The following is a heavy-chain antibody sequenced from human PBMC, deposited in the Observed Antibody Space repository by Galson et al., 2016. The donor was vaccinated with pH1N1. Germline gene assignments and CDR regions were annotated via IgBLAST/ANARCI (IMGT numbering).Heavy chain of an antibody. CDR2: VYGDGRT. J-gene: IGHJ4*02. CDR3: ATLHSEDRGDN. D-gene: IGHD3-10*01. V-gene: IGHV3-66*02. CDR1: GFSVSKNY. Sequence: SLRLSCAVFGFSVSKNYMSWVRQAPGKGLEWVAVVYGDGRTFYGDSVKGRFTVSGDNWRNTVYLQMTSLRPEDTAVYFCATLHSEDRGDNWGQGTLVTVSS.